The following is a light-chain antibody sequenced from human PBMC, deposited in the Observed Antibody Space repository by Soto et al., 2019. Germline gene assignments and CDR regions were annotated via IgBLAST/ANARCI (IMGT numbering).Light chain of an antibody. CDR2: DVS. J-gene: IGLJ1*01. V-gene: IGLV2-14*03. Sequence: LAQPASVSGSPGQSITISCTGTSSDVGGFNYVSWYQQYPGKAPKLLIYDVSNRPSGVSNRFSGSKSGNTASLTISGLQAEDEADYYCSSYTSNNTHVFGTGTKVTV. CDR1: SSDVGGFNY. CDR3: SSYTSNNTHV.